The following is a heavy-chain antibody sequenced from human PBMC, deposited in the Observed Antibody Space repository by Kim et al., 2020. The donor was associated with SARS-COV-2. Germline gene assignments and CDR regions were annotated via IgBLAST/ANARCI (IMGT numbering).Heavy chain of an antibody. V-gene: IGHV3-74*01. Sequence: YADSAKGRFTISRDNAKNTLSLQMNRLRAEDTAVYYCAGSVGDFAWFDPWGRGTLVTVSS. CDR3: AGSVGDFAWFDP. J-gene: IGHJ5*02. D-gene: IGHD4-17*01.